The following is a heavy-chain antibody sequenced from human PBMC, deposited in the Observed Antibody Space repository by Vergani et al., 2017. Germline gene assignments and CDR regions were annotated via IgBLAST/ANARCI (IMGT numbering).Heavy chain of an antibody. CDR1: GGSISSSSYY. Sequence: QLQLQESGPGLEKPSETLSLTCTVSGGSISSSSYYWGWIRQPPGKGLEWIGSIYYSGSTYYNPSRKRLVTISADTSKNQFSLKLSSVTAADTAVYYCARQDIVVVVAAFFDYWGQGTLVTVSS. CDR2: IYYSGST. CDR3: ARQDIVVVVAAFFDY. V-gene: IGHV4-39*01. D-gene: IGHD2-15*01. J-gene: IGHJ4*02.